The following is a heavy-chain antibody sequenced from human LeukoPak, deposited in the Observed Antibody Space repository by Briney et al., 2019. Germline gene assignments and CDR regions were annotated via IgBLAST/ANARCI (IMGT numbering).Heavy chain of an antibody. CDR2: ISSGSTTI. J-gene: IGHJ6*03. Sequence: PGGSLRLSCAASGFTFSSYSMNWVRQAPGKGLEWVSYISSGSTTIYSADSVKGRFTISRDNAKNSLYLQMNSLRAEDTAVYYCARTEDVRVDYYYYMDVWGKGTTVTVSS. D-gene: IGHD2-15*01. CDR3: ARTEDVRVDYYYYMDV. CDR1: GFTFSSYS. V-gene: IGHV3-48*01.